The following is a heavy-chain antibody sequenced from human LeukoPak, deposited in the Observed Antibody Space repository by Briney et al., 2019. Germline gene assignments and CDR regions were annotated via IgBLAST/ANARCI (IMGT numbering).Heavy chain of an antibody. J-gene: IGHJ4*02. Sequence: SETLSLTCSVSGGSIRNYFWSWIRQPAGKGLEWIGRIYTSGSIDYKPSLRSRVTMSVDTSRNQFSLKLTSVTAADTAVYYCVRESKTYDGSGYYHDSWGQGTLVTVSS. CDR1: GGSIRNYF. V-gene: IGHV4-4*07. CDR3: VRESKTYDGSGYYHDS. CDR2: IYTSGSI. D-gene: IGHD3-22*01.